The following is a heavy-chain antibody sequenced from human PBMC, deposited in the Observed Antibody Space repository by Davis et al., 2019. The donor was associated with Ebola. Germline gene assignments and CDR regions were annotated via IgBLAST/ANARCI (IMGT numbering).Heavy chain of an antibody. J-gene: IGHJ5*02. Sequence: SETLSLTCTVSGGSISSGGYYWSWIRQHPGKGLEWIGYIYYSGSTNYNPSLKSRVTISVDTSKNQFSLKLSSVTAADTAVYYCARGNTAMVTMNWFDPWGQGTLVTVSS. CDR3: ARGNTAMVTMNWFDP. V-gene: IGHV4-61*08. CDR2: IYYSGST. D-gene: IGHD5-18*01. CDR1: GGSISSGGYY.